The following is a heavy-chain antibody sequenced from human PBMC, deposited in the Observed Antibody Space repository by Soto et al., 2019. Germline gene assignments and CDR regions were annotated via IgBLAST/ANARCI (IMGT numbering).Heavy chain of an antibody. D-gene: IGHD7-27*01. CDR1: GFSLSTSGVG. Sequence: QITLKESGPTLVKPTQTLTLTCTFSGFSLSTSGVGVGWIRQPPGKALEWLALIYWDDDTRYSPSLKSRLTITKDTSKNQVVLTMTNMDPVDTATYYCAHSLIPNWGSRGAFDYWGQGTLVTVSS. J-gene: IGHJ4*02. CDR2: IYWDDDT. V-gene: IGHV2-5*02. CDR3: AHSLIPNWGSRGAFDY.